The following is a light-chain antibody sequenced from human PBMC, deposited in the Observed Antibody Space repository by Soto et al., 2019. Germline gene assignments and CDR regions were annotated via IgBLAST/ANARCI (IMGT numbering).Light chain of an antibody. CDR2: GAS. V-gene: IGKV3-20*01. CDR3: LQYDTSPRT. CDR1: QSLRSSY. J-gene: IGKJ1*01. Sequence: DIVLTQSPGTLSLSAGERATLSCRASQSLRSSYLAWYQQKPGQAPRLLIYGASNRATDIPDRFSGSGSGTDFSLAISRLEPEDSAVYYCLQYDTSPRTFGQGTKVEIK.